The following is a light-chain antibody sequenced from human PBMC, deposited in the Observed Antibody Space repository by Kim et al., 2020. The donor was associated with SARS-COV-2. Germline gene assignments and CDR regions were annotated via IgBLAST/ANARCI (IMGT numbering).Light chain of an antibody. V-gene: IGKV3-15*01. J-gene: IGKJ2*01. Sequence: SVSPGERATLSCRASQSVNSNLGWYQQKPGQAPRLLIYGASTRATGIPARFSGSGSGTEFSLSISSLQSEDFAVYYCQQYNNWPLTFGQGTKLEIK. CDR1: QSVNSN. CDR3: QQYNNWPLT. CDR2: GAS.